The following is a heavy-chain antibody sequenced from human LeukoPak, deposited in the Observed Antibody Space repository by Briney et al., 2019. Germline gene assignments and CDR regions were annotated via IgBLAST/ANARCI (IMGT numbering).Heavy chain of an antibody. V-gene: IGHV3-23*01. CDR2: IGSPGQE. D-gene: IGHD3-16*01. Sequence: GESLRLSCAASGFTFSHFAMTWVRQAPGKGLEWVSTIGSPGQEYYADSVKGRLAISRDNSENTLFLQMNSLRVEDTAIYYCAKDSYDHNGIFDALDIWGQGTMVTVSS. J-gene: IGHJ3*02. CDR3: AKDSYDHNGIFDALDI. CDR1: GFTFSHFA.